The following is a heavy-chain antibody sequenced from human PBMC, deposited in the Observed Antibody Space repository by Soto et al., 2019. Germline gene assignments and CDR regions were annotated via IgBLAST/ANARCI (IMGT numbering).Heavy chain of an antibody. CDR3: ARVPRYTSDIVEVPAVMFEDWFVP. CDR1: GYIFSNYA. CDR2: IHAGNGDT. J-gene: IGHJ5*02. D-gene: IGHD2-2*01. V-gene: IGHV1-3*01. Sequence: GASVKVSCKASGYIFSNYAVQWVRQAPGQSLEWMGWIHAGNGDTKYSQKFHGRVTITRDTSASTAYMELSGLRSEDTAVYYCARVPRYTSDIVEVPAVMFEDWFVPWGQGTLVTVSS.